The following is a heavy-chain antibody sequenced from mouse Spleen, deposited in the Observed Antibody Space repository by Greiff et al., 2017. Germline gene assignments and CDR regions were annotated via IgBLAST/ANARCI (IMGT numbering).Heavy chain of an antibody. D-gene: IGHD6-1*01. CDR2: INPSTGGT. J-gene: IGHJ3*01. Sequence: EVHLVESGPELVKPGASVKISCKASGYSFTGYYMNWVKQSPEKSLEWIGEINPSTGGTTYNQKFKAKATLTVDKSSSTAYMQLKSLTSEDSAVYYCARGGSTRFAYWGQGTLVTVSA. CDR1: GYSFTGYY. CDR3: ARGGSTRFAY. V-gene: IGHV1-42*01.